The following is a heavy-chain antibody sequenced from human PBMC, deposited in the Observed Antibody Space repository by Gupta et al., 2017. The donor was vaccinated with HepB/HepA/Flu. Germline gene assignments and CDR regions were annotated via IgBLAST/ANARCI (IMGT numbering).Heavy chain of an antibody. D-gene: IGHD3-3*01. CDR1: GFSLSTSGVG. CDR3: AHRQEAGAYYYFWIGYQAENQYYY. J-gene: IGHJ4*01. Sequence: QSTLKESGPTLVKPTQTLPLTCTSSGFSLSTSGVGVGWIRQPPGKALEWLALIYLNDDKRYSPSLKSRLTITKDTSKNQVVLTMTNMDPVDTSTYYCAHRQEAGAYYYFWIGYQAENQYYYWGHGTLVTVSS. CDR2: IYLNDDK. V-gene: IGHV2-5*01.